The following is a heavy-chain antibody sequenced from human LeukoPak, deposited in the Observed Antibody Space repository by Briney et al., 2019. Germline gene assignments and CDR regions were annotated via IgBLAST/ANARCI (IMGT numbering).Heavy chain of an antibody. CDR2: INPSSGGT. D-gene: IGHD2-2*01. J-gene: IGHJ4*02. V-gene: IGHV1-2*02. CDR1: GYTFTGYY. CDR3: ARYRYCSSTSCKYFDY. Sequence: ASVKVSCKASGYTFTGYYMHWVRQAPGQGLEWMGWINPSSGGTNYAQKFQGRVTMTRDTSISTAYMELSRLRSDDTAVYYCARYRYCSSTSCKYFDYWGQGTLVTVSS.